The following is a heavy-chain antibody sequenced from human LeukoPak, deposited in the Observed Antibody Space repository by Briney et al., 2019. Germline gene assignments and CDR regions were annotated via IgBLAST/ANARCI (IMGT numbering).Heavy chain of an antibody. Sequence: GGSLRLSCTASGFTFGDYAMSWFRQAPGKGLEWVGFIRSKAYGGTTEYAASVKGRFTISRDDSKSIAYLQMNSLKTEDTAVYYCCCRFVVVTETIDYWGQGTLVTVSS. CDR1: GFTFGDYA. J-gene: IGHJ4*02. CDR3: CCRFVVVTETIDY. CDR2: IRSKAYGGTT. V-gene: IGHV3-49*03. D-gene: IGHD2-21*02.